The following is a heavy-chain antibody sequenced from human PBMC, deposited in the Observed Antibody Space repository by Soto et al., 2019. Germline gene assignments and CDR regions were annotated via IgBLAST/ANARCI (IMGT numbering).Heavy chain of an antibody. J-gene: IGHJ4*02. CDR2: IYYSGST. V-gene: IGHV4-31*03. D-gene: IGHD6-13*01. CDR1: GGSISSGGYY. CDR3: ARRLFSSTWPSYFDY. Sequence: LSLTCTVSGGSISSGGYYWSWIRQHPEKGLEWTGYIYYSGSTYYNPSLKSRLAISVDTSKNQFSLKLSSVTAADTAVYYCARRLFSSTWPSYFDYWGEGTLVTVSS.